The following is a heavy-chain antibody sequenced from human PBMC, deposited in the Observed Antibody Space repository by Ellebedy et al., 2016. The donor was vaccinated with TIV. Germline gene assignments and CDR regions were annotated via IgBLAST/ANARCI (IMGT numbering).Heavy chain of an antibody. CDR1: GFTFGDYA. D-gene: IGHD3-16*01. V-gene: IGHV3-49*03. J-gene: IGHJ4*02. CDR3: TADAGGQFSYASE. CDR2: IRARAHGGTS. Sequence: GESLKISCQGSGFTFGDYAMTWFRQTPGKGLEWLGFIRARAHGGTSEHAESVKDRFAISRDDSKSIAYLQMSGLKAEDTAVYYCTADAGGQFSYASEWGQGTLVTVSS.